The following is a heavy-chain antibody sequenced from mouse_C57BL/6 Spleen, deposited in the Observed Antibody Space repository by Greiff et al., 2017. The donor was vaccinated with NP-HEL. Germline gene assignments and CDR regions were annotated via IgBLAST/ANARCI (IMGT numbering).Heavy chain of an antibody. CDR3: ARAEFDWYFDV. V-gene: IGHV5-17*01. Sequence: EVQGVESGGGLVKPGGSLKLSCAASGFTFSDYGMHWVRQAPEKGLEWVAYISSGSSTIYYADTVKGRFTISRDNAKNTLFLQMTSLRSEDTAMYYCARAEFDWYFDVWGTGTTVTVSS. J-gene: IGHJ1*03. CDR1: GFTFSDYG. CDR2: ISSGSSTI.